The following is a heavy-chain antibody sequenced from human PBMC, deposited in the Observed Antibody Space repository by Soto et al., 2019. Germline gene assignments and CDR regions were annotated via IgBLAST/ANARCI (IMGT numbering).Heavy chain of an antibody. CDR2: IYYSGST. D-gene: IGHD3-3*01. V-gene: IGHV4-59*01. J-gene: IGHJ6*02. Sequence: NPXATLSLAFTVCGGSISSYEGSWIRQPPGKGLEWIGYIYYSGSTNYNPSLKSRVTISVDTSKNQFSLKLSSVTAADTAVYYCARGKYSDFWSGLLGGMDVWGQRTTVTVSS. CDR3: ARGKYSDFWSGLLGGMDV. CDR1: GGSISSYE.